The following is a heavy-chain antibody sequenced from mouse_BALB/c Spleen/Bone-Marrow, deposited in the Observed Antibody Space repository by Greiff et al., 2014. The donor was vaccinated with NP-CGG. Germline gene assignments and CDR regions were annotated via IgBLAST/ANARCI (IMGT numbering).Heavy chain of an antibody. D-gene: IGHD2-3*01. CDR2: INPFNGDT. CDR3: GRWGDGYYYAMDY. J-gene: IGHJ4*01. V-gene: IGHV1-37*01. Sequence: VQLKQSGPDLVKPGASVKLSCKASGYSFTGYFLNWVRQSHGKSLEWIGRINPFNGDTFYNQKFKGKATLTVDKSPTTAHMELLSLTSEDSAVYYCGRWGDGYYYAMDYWGQGTSVTVSS. CDR1: GYSFTGYF.